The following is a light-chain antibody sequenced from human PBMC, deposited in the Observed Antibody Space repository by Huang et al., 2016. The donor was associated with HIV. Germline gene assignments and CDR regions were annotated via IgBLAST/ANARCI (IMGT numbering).Light chain of an antibody. CDR2: DES. J-gene: IGKJ1*01. CDR1: QDISNY. CDR3: QQFDNLPWT. V-gene: IGKV1-33*01. Sequence: DIQMTQSPSSLSASVGDRVTITCQASQDISNYLNWYQQKPGKAPKLLIYDESNLETGVPSRFGGSGSGTDFTFTISSLQPEDIATYYCQQFDNLPWTFGQATKVEIK.